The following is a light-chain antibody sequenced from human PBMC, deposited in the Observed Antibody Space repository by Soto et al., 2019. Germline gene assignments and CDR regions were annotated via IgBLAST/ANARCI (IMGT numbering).Light chain of an antibody. Sequence: QSALTRPASVSGSPGQSITISCTGTSXDVGLYDYVSWYQQHPGKAPQLMIYAVSNRPSGVSNRFSASKSGNTASLLISGLQAEDEADYYCSSYTSDSSYVFGSGTKVTVL. CDR1: SXDVGLYDY. CDR3: SSYTSDSSYV. V-gene: IGLV2-14*01. J-gene: IGLJ1*01. CDR2: AVS.